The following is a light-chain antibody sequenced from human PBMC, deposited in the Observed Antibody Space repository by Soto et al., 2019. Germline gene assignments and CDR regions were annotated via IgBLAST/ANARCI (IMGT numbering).Light chain of an antibody. CDR2: EVS. CDR1: SSDVGGYKY. CDR3: SSYTSSSSHYV. J-gene: IGLJ1*01. V-gene: IGLV2-14*01. Sequence: QSVLTQPASVSESPGRSITIYCTGTSSDVGGYKYVSWYQQHPGKASKLMIYEVSTRPSGVSNRFSGSKSGNTASLTISGLQAEDEADYYCSSYTSSSSHYVFGTGTKVTVL.